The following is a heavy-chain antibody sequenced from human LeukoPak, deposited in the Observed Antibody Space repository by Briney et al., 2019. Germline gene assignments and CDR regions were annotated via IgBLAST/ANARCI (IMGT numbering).Heavy chain of an antibody. D-gene: IGHD1-26*01. V-gene: IGHV3-7*01. CDR3: ARAYSETYGLGYYYMDV. Sequence: GGSLRLSCIASGFSFSKYWMTWVRQAPGKGLEWVANIKEDGSEEYYVDPVKGRFTISRDNARNSLHLQMNSLRAEDTAVYYCARAYSETYGLGYYYMDVWGKGTTVTISS. CDR2: IKEDGSEE. CDR1: GFSFSKYW. J-gene: IGHJ6*03.